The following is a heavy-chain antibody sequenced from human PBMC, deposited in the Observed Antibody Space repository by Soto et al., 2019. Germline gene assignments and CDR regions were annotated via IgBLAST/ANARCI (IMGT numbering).Heavy chain of an antibody. CDR1: GGSISSYY. V-gene: IGHV4-59*08. J-gene: IGHJ5*02. CDR3: ASPKA. Sequence: QVQLQESGPGLVKPSETLSLTCTVSGGSISSYYWSWIRQPRGKGLEWIRYNYYRGSPDSNPSLRTRFAISLATSNNQFSLELGSVTAADTAVYCCASPKAWGQGTLVTVSS. CDR2: NYYRGSP.